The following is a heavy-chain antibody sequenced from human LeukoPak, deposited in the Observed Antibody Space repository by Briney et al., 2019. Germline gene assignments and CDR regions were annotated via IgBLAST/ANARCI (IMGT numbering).Heavy chain of an antibody. D-gene: IGHD3-10*01. CDR1: GYTLTELS. V-gene: IGHV1-24*01. Sequence: ASVKVSCKVSGYTLTELSMHWVQQAPGKGLEWMGGFDPEDGETIYAQKFQGRVTMTEDTSTDTAYMELSSLRSEDTAVYYCATEGEVTMVRGVIPYFDYWGQGTLVTVSS. CDR2: FDPEDGET. CDR3: ATEGEVTMVRGVIPYFDY. J-gene: IGHJ4*02.